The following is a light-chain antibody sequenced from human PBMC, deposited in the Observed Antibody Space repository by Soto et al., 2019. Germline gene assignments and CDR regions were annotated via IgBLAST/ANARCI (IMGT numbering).Light chain of an antibody. CDR1: SSDVGGYNY. CDR3: SSYTGSTTRYV. J-gene: IGLJ1*01. Sequence: QSVLTQPASVSGSPGQSITISCTGTSSDVGGYNYVSWYQQHPGKAPKLMIYDVSNRPSGVSNRFSGSKSGNTASLTISGLQAEDEADYYCSSYTGSTTRYVFGTGTKLTV. CDR2: DVS. V-gene: IGLV2-14*01.